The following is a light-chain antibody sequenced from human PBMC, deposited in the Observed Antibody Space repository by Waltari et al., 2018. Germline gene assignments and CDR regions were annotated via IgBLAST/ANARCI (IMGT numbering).Light chain of an antibody. CDR3: QKHDRLPAT. Sequence: ESVLTQSPDTLSLSPGERATLSCRASQSIGRYLVWYQQKPGQAPRLLIYGASTRASGIPDRFSGSGSGTDFSLTISRLEPEDFAVYHCQKHDRLPATFGQGTKVEIK. CDR2: GAS. V-gene: IGKV3-20*01. CDR1: QSIGRY. J-gene: IGKJ1*01.